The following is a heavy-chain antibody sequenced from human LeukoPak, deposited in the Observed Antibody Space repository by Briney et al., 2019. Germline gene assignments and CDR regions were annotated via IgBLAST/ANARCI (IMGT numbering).Heavy chain of an antibody. CDR2: IYHSGST. D-gene: IGHD2-2*01. J-gene: IGHJ4*02. CDR3: ARAGNQLLWADY. V-gene: IGHV4-38-2*01. Sequence: SETLSLTCAVSGYSISSGYYWGWIRPPPGKGLEWIGIIYHSGSTYYNPSLKSRVTISVDTSKNQFSLNLSSVTAADTAVYYCARAGNQLLWADYWGQGTLVTVSS. CDR1: GYSISSGYY.